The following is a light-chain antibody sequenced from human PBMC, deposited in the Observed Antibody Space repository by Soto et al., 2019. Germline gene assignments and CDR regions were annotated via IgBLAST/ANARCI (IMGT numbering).Light chain of an antibody. CDR3: QQYGRSPPSWT. Sequence: ETVLTQSPGTPSLSPGERATLSCRASQSVSSSYLAWYQQKPGQAPRLLIYGASSRATGIPDRFSGSGSGTEFTLTISRLEPEDFAVYYCQQYGRSPPSWTFGQGTKVEIK. CDR2: GAS. CDR1: QSVSSSY. J-gene: IGKJ1*01. V-gene: IGKV3-20*01.